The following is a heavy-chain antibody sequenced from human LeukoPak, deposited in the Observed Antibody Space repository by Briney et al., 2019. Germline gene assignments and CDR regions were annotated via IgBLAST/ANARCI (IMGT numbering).Heavy chain of an antibody. D-gene: IGHD3-10*01. CDR3: AREGLNMVRGVIPKEAWGWFDP. CDR1: GGSIRSGSYY. V-gene: IGHV4-61*02. Sequence: PSETLSLTCTVSGGSIRSGSYYWNWIRQPAGKGLEWIGRIYTSGSTNYNPSLKSRVTISVDTSKNQFSLKLTSVTAADTAVYYCAREGLNMVRGVIPKEAWGWFDPWGQGTLVTVSS. J-gene: IGHJ5*02. CDR2: IYTSGST.